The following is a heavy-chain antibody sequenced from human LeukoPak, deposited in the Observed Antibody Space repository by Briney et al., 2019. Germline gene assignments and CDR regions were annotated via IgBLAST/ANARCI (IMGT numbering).Heavy chain of an antibody. CDR2: INPNSGGT. CDR3: ARLMAPVGKRSTPFNY. CDR1: KYTFTDYY. D-gene: IGHD1-1*01. J-gene: IGHJ4*02. V-gene: IGHV1-2*02. Sequence: ASVKVSCKASKYTFTDYYMHWVRQAPGQGLEWMGWINPNSGGTNYAQKFQGRVAMTRDTPISTAYMELSSLRSDDTAIYYCARLMAPVGKRSTPFNYWGQGTLVTVSS.